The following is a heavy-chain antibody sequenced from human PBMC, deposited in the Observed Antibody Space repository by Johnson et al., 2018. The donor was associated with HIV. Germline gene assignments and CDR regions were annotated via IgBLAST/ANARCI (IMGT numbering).Heavy chain of an antibody. J-gene: IGHJ3*01. D-gene: IGHD3-10*01. CDR3: AREVWLTMAL. CDR2: IRYDGSNK. Sequence: QVQLVESGGGVVQPGGSLRLSCAASGFTFSSYGMHWVRQAPGKGLEWVAFIRYDGSNKYYADSVKGRFTISSDNSKNTLYLQMNSLRAEDTAVYYCAREVWLTMALWGQGTMVTVSS. V-gene: IGHV3-30*02. CDR1: GFTFSSYG.